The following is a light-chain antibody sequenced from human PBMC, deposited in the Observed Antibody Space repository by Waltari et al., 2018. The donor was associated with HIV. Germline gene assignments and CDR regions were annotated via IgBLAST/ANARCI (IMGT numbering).Light chain of an antibody. J-gene: IGLJ1*01. V-gene: IGLV1-47*01. Sequence: QSVLNQPPSASGTPGQRVTISCSGTTSNVGSNFVSWYQQLPGTAPKLLIYRDNRRPSGVPDRFSGSKSGASASLAISGLRSEDEGDYYCATWDGSLGGAYVFGAGTKVSVL. CDR1: TSNVGSNF. CDR3: ATWDGSLGGAYV. CDR2: RDN.